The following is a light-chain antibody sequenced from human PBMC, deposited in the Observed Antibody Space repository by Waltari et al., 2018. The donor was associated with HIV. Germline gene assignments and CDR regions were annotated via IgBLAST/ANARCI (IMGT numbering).Light chain of an antibody. Sequence: DIRMTQSPSPLSASVGDRVTITCRATQNISNYLNWYQQKPGKAPNLLIYAASSLHSGVPSRFSGSGSGTDFTLTITSLQPEDFATYYCQQTYNSLTFGGGTKVAI. CDR2: AAS. J-gene: IGKJ4*01. V-gene: IGKV1-39*01. CDR1: QNISNY. CDR3: QQTYNSLT.